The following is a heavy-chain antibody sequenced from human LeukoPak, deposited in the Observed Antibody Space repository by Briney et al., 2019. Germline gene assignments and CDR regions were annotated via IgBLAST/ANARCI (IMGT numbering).Heavy chain of an antibody. CDR1: GDTFTSYD. CDR2: ISAHNGNT. D-gene: IGHD3-3*01. Sequence: VASVQVSCKTSGDTFTSYDISWVLQAPGQELEGMGWISAHNGNTNYAQKLQGRVTITTDTSTRPAYMELRSLRSDDTAVYYCARAALESITIFGVVKGPGMDVWGQGTTVTVSS. CDR3: ARAALESITIFGVVKGPGMDV. J-gene: IGHJ6*02. V-gene: IGHV1-18*01.